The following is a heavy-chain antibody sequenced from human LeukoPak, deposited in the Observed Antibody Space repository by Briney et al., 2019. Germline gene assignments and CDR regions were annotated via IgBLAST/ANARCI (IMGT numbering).Heavy chain of an antibody. D-gene: IGHD3-10*01. CDR2: ISNDGSKK. CDR3: ARGDYYGSGIVGDY. Sequence: GRSLRLSCAASGFTFSTYTMHWVRQAPGRGLEWVAVISNDGSKKYYGDSVRGRFTISRDNAKNTLYLQMNSLRAEDTAVYYCARGDYYGSGIVGDYWGQGTLVTVSS. V-gene: IGHV3-30-3*01. CDR1: GFTFSTYT. J-gene: IGHJ4*02.